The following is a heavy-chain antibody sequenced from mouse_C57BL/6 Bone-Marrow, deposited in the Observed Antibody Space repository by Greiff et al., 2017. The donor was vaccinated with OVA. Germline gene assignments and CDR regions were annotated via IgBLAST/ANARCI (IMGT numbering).Heavy chain of an antibody. CDR3: ARKGYRLRLLYFDY. Sequence: VQVVESDAELVKPGASVKISCKVSGYTFTDHTIHWMKQRPEQGLEWIGYIYPRDGSTKYNEKFKGKATLTADKSSSTAYMQLNSLTSEDSAVYFCARKGYRLRLLYFDYWGQGTTLTVSS. CDR1: GYTFTDHT. CDR2: IYPRDGST. D-gene: IGHD3-2*02. J-gene: IGHJ2*01. V-gene: IGHV1-78*01.